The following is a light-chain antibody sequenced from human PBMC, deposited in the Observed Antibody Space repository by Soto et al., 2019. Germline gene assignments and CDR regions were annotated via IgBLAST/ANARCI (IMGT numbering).Light chain of an antibody. Sequence: DIQMTQSPSSLSASDGDRVTITCRARQSISNYLNWYQLKPGKVPKLLIYAASTLQTGVPSRFSGSGSGTDFTLTISSLQPEDSASYYCQQSYSSWATFGGGTKVEIK. CDR1: QSISNY. CDR3: QQSYSSWAT. CDR2: AAS. V-gene: IGKV1-39*01. J-gene: IGKJ4*01.